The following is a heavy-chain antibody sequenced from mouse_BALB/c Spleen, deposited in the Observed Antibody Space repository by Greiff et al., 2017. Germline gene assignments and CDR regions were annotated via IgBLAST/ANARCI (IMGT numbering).Heavy chain of an antibody. J-gene: IGHJ2*01. V-gene: IGHV3-6*02. CDR2: ISYDGSN. D-gene: IGHD1-1*01. Sequence: DVQLQESGPGLVKPSQSLSLTCSVTGYSITSGYYWNWIRQFPGNKLEWMGYISYDGSNNYNPSLKNRISITRDTSKNQFFLKLNSVTTEDTATYYCARGDPYYGSRFDYWGQGTTLTVSS. CDR1: GYSITSGYY. CDR3: ARGDPYYGSRFDY.